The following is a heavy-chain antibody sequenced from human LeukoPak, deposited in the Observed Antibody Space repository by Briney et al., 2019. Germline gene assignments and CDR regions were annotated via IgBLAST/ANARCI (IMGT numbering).Heavy chain of an antibody. CDR1: GGSISTYY. V-gene: IGHV4-34*01. CDR2: INHRGST. D-gene: IGHD6-19*01. CDR3: ATYSTGFDI. J-gene: IGHJ3*02. Sequence: SETLSLTCTVSGGSISTYYWTWIRQPPGKGLEWIGEINHRGSTHYNPSLKSRVTISVDTSKKQFSLKLSSVTAADTAVYYCATYSTGFDIWGQGTVVTVSS.